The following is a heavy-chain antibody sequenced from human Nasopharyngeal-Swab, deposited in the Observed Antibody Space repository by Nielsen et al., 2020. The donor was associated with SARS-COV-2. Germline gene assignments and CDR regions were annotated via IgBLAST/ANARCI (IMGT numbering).Heavy chain of an antibody. D-gene: IGHD4-17*01. CDR3: ARSYGDYEDNWFDP. CDR2: INPNSGGT. V-gene: IGHV1-2*06. J-gene: IGHJ5*02. Sequence: ASVKVSCKASGYTFTGYYMHWVRQAPGQGLEWMGRINPNSGGTNYAQKFQGRVTMTRDTSISTAYMELSRLRSEDTAVYYCARSYGDYEDNWFDPWGQGTLVTVSS. CDR1: GYTFTGYY.